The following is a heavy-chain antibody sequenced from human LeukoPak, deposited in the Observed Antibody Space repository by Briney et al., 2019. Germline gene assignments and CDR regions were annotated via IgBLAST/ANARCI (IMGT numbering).Heavy chain of an antibody. J-gene: IGHJ3*02. CDR2: ISGSGGST. V-gene: IGHV3-23*01. D-gene: IGHD6-19*01. CDR1: GFTFSSYA. CDR3: ATAYSSGWYGAFDI. Sequence: GGSLRLSCAASGFTFSSYAMSWVRQAPGKGLEWVSAISGSGGSTYYADSVKGRFTISGDNSKNTLYLQMNSLRADDTAVYYCATAYSSGWYGAFDIWGQGTMVTVSS.